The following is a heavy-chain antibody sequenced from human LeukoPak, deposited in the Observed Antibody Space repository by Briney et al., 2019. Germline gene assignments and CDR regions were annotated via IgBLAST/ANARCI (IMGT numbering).Heavy chain of an antibody. Sequence: VASVRVSCKASEHTFTSYAMNWVRQAPGQGLEWMGWINTNTGNPTYARGFTGRFVFSLDTSVNTAYLEISSLKGEDSAVYYCARGGSSWYDYWGQGTLVTVSS. CDR1: EHTFTSYA. D-gene: IGHD6-13*01. CDR2: INTNTGNP. CDR3: ARGGSSWYDY. V-gene: IGHV7-4-1*02. J-gene: IGHJ4*02.